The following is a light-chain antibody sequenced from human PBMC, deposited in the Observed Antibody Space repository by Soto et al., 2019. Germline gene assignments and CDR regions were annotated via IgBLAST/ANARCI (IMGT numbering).Light chain of an antibody. V-gene: IGLV2-23*01. J-gene: IGLJ3*02. CDR3: CAYSGSGTLV. CDR1: SNDVGRYNL. CDR2: EAT. Sequence: QSALTQPASVSGSPEQSITISCTGTSNDVGRYNLVSWYQQHPGKAPKVMIYEATKRPSGVSNRFSGSKSGNTASLTISGLQADDEADYYCCAYSGSGTLVFGGGTKLTVL.